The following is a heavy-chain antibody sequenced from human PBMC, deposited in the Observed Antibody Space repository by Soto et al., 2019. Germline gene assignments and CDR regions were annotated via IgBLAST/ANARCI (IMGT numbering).Heavy chain of an antibody. J-gene: IGHJ4*02. V-gene: IGHV3-30-3*01. Sequence: QVQLVESGGGVVQPGRSLRLSCAASGFTLSSYSMHWVRQAPGKGRDWVAAMSYDGSSKYFADSVKGRFTISRDNSKNTLSLQLNGLGAEDSAVYYCARGRSVSNHDDVEYWGQGNLVTVSS. CDR1: GFTLSSYS. D-gene: IGHD3-3*01. CDR2: MSYDGSSK. CDR3: ARGRSVSNHDDVEY.